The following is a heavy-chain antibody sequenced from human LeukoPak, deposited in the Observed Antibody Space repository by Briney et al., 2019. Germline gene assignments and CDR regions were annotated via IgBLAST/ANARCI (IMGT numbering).Heavy chain of an antibody. CDR1: SYSLSSGSY. V-gene: IGHV4-38-2*01. CDR3: ARVTYVDDMLYQYFDY. Sequence: PSETMSLTCAVSSYSLSSGSYWGWIRQSPGKGLAWVGSIFHSGNSYYNPSLKSRLTMSVDTSKNQFSLKLTSVTAADTALYYCARVTYVDDMLYQYFDYWGQGILVTVSS. D-gene: IGHD4-17*01. J-gene: IGHJ4*02. CDR2: IFHSGNS.